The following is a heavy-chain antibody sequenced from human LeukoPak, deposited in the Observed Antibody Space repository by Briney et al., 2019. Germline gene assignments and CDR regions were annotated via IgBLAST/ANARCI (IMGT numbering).Heavy chain of an antibody. V-gene: IGHV4-30-2*01. CDR3: ARFLGGEYYFDY. Sequence: SETLSLTCTVSGGSISSGGYYWSWIRQPPGKGLEWIGYIYHSGSTYYNPSLKSRVTISVDRSKNQFSLKLSSVTAADTAVYYCARFLGGEYYFDYWGQGTLVTVSS. D-gene: IGHD3-10*01. J-gene: IGHJ4*02. CDR2: IYHSGST. CDR1: GGSISSGGYY.